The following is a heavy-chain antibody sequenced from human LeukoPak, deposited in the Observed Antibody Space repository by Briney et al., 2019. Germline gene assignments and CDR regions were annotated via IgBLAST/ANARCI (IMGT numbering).Heavy chain of an antibody. D-gene: IGHD6-19*01. J-gene: IGHJ6*03. Sequence: SETLSLTCAVYGGSFSGYYWSWIRQPPGKGLEWIGEINHSGSTNYNPSLKSRVTISVDTSKNQFSLKLSSVTAADTAVYYCARGIAVARYYYYYMDVWGKGTTVTVSS. V-gene: IGHV4-34*01. CDR1: GGSFSGYY. CDR2: INHSGST. CDR3: ARGIAVARYYYYYMDV.